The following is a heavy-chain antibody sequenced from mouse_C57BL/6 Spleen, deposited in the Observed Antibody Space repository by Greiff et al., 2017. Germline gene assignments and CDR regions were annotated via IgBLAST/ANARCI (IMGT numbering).Heavy chain of an antibody. Sequence: QVQLQQPGAELVKPGASVKMSCKASGYTFTSYWITWVKQRPGQGLEWIGDIYPGSGSTNYNEKFKSKATLTVDTSSSTAYMQLSSLTSEDSAVYDSGSGRLGRWDLDDWGKGTTVTVSS. D-gene: IGHD4-1*01. CDR2: IYPGSGST. CDR1: GYTFTSYW. J-gene: IGHJ1*03. CDR3: GSGRLGRWDLDD. V-gene: IGHV1-55*01.